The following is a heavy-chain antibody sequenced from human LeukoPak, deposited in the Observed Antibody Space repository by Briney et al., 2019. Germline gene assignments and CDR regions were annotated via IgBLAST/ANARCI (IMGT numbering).Heavy chain of an antibody. CDR1: GFTFSNYA. CDR3: AKRPHYYDTSGYYYFDY. D-gene: IGHD3-22*01. CDR2: ISGSGVST. J-gene: IGHJ4*02. Sequence: GGSLRLSCAASGFTFSNYAMSWARQGPGKGLEWVSAISGSGVSTYYADSVKGRFTISRDNSKNTLYLQMNSLRAEDTAVYYCAKRPHYYDTSGYYYFDYWGQGTLVTVSS. V-gene: IGHV3-23*01.